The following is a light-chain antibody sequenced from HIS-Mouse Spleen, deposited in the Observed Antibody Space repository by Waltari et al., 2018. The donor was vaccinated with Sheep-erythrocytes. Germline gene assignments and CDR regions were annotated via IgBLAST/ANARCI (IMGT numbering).Light chain of an antibody. V-gene: IGLV2-23*01. CDR3: CSYAGSSTPWV. CDR2: EGS. Sequence: QSALTQPASVSGSPGQSITIPCTGTSSDVGSYNLVSWYPQHPGKAPKLLSYEGSKRTSWGSMRVSGSKSGNTASLTISGLQAEDEADYYCCSYAGSSTPWVFGGGTKLTVL. CDR1: SSDVGSYNL. J-gene: IGLJ3*02.